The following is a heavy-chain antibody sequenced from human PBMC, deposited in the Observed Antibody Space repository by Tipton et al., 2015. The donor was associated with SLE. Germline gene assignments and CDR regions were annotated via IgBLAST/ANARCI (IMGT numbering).Heavy chain of an antibody. CDR3: ASAGHMTRGVRNPFDM. CDR2: IHYTVST. J-gene: IGHJ3*02. D-gene: IGHD3-10*01. Sequence: TLSLTCTVSGGSVSSNPHYWSWIRQPPGKGLEWIGDIHYTVSTNYNPSLNSRVTISVDTSKHQVSLKLSSVTAANTAVYYCASAGHMTRGVRNPFDMWGQGTMVTVSS. V-gene: IGHV4-61*01. CDR1: GGSVSSNPHY.